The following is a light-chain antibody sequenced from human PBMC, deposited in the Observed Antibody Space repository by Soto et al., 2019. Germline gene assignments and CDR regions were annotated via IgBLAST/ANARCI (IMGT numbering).Light chain of an antibody. V-gene: IGKV3-15*01. J-gene: IGKJ4*01. CDR2: YAS. Sequence: EIVMTQSPATLSVSPGDRATLSCRASQSVSSSLAWYHQIPGQAPRLLIYYASTRAPGIPARFGGSGSGTALTLTISSRQTEDFSVYYCKQYNNWPPLTLGGGTKVELK. CDR1: QSVSSS. CDR3: KQYNNWPPLT.